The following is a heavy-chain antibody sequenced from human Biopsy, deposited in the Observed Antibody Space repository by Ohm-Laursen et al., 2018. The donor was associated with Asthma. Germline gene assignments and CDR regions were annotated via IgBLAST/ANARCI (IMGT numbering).Heavy chain of an antibody. CDR1: GYSLTDLS. J-gene: IGHJ4*02. D-gene: IGHD4-17*01. Sequence: VASVKGSCKVSGYSLTDLSMHWVRQAPGQGLEWMGGHDHEEGGTVNARRFQGRVTMTEDTSTDTAYMELSSLSSDDTAVYYCASDFPKDYVRYNFQFWGQGTLVTVSS. V-gene: IGHV1-24*01. CDR3: ASDFPKDYVRYNFQF. CDR2: HDHEEGGT.